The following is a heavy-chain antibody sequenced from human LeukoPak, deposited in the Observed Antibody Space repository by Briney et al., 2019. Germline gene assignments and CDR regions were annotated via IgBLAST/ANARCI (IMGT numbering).Heavy chain of an antibody. CDR1: GYTFTSYG. Sequence: ASVKVSCKVSGYTFTSYGISWVRQAPGQGLEWMGWISAYNGNTNYAQKLQGRVTMPTDTSTSTAYMELRSLRSDDTAVYYCAREHYGDYVSYFDYWGQGTLVTVSS. D-gene: IGHD4-17*01. CDR3: AREHYGDYVSYFDY. J-gene: IGHJ4*02. CDR2: ISAYNGNT. V-gene: IGHV1-18*01.